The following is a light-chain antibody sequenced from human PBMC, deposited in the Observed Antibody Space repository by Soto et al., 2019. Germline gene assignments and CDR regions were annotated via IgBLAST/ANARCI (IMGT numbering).Light chain of an antibody. CDR2: DAS. Sequence: EIVLTQSPATLSLSPGERATLSCRASQSVSSYLAWYQQKPGQAPRLLIYDASNRATGDPPRFSGSGCGRAISLTISSLTPEDVEVEYYHEHSNWTPFTFGPGTKVDIK. CDR1: QSVSSY. V-gene: IGKV3-11*02. CDR3: HEHSNWTPFT. J-gene: IGKJ3*01.